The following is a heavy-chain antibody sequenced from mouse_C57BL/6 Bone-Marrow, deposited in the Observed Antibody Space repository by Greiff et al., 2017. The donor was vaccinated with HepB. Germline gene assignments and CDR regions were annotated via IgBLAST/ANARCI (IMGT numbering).Heavy chain of an antibody. Sequence: QVQLQQSGAELARPGASVKLSCKASGYTFTSYGISWVKQRTGQGLEWIGQIYPRSGNTYYNEKFKGKATLTADKSSSTAYMELRSLTSEDSAVYFCARRITTVVAKVVYFDYWGQGTTLTVSS. CDR1: GYTFTSYG. J-gene: IGHJ2*01. V-gene: IGHV1-81*01. CDR2: IYPRSGNT. CDR3: ARRITTVVAKVVYFDY. D-gene: IGHD1-1*01.